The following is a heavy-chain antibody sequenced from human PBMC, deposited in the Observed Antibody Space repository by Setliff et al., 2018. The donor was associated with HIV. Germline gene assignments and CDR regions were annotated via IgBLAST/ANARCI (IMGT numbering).Heavy chain of an antibody. V-gene: IGHV4-39*07. J-gene: IGHJ6*03. D-gene: IGHD2-15*01. CDR1: GGSIRGSNYY. CDR2: SYYSGST. CDR3: ARGGGSRAATSSYYYMDV. Sequence: PSETLSLTCTVSGGSIRGSNYYWAWIRQPPGKGLEWIGSSYYSGSTYYNPSLKSRVTISVDTSKNQFSLKLTSVTAADTAVYYCARGGGSRAATSSYYYMDVWGKGTTVTVSS.